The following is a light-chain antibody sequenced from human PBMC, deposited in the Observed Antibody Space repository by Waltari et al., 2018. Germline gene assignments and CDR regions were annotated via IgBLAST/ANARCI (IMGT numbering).Light chain of an antibody. J-gene: IGKJ1*01. CDR1: QRVSRA. V-gene: IGKV3-20*01. CDR3: QHYVSGPVT. Sequence: EIVLTQSPGTLSLSPGERATLSCRASQRVSRALAWYQQNPGQAPRLLIYGASNRATGIPDRFSGSGSGTDCSLIISRLEPEDFAVYYCQHYVSGPVTFGQGTKVEIK. CDR2: GAS.